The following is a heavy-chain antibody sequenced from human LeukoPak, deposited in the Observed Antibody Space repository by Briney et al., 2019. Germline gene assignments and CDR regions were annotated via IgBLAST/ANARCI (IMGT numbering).Heavy chain of an antibody. CDR1: GFTFSSYA. CDR3: AKASMVRGVIDMIFDY. V-gene: IGHV3-23*01. CDR2: ISGSGGST. J-gene: IGHJ4*02. D-gene: IGHD3-10*01. Sequence: GGSLRLSCAASGFTFSSYAMSWVRQAPGKGLEWVSAISGSGGSTYYADSVKGRFTISRDNSKNTPYLQMNSLRAEDTAVYYCAKASMVRGVIDMIFDYWGQGTLVTVSS.